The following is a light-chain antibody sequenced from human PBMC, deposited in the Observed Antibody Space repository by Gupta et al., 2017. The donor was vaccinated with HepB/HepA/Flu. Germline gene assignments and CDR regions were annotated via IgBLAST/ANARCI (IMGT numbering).Light chain of an antibody. CDR3: QQQSNWPPRIT. CDR1: QSVSSY. CDR2: DAS. Sequence: EIVLTQSPATLSLSPGERATLSCRASQSVSSYLAWYQQKPGQAPRLLIYDASNRATGITARFSGSGAGTDFTLTISSLEPEDFAVYYCQQQSNWPPRITFGGGTKVEIK. V-gene: IGKV3-11*01. J-gene: IGKJ4*01.